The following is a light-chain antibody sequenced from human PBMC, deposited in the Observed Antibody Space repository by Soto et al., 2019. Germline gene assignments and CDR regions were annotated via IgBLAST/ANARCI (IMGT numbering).Light chain of an antibody. CDR3: QQRSNWPKT. V-gene: IGKV3-11*01. Sequence: EIVLTQSPATLSLSPGERATLSCRASQSVSSYLAWYKQKPSQAPRLLIYDASKKATGIPARFSGSGSGTDFTLTISSLEPEDFAVYYCQQRSNWPKTFGQGTKVDIK. J-gene: IGKJ1*01. CDR2: DAS. CDR1: QSVSSY.